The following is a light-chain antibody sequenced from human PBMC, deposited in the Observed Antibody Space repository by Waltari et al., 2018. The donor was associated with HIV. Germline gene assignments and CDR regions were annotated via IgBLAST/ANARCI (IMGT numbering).Light chain of an antibody. CDR1: SGHSTYA. V-gene: IGLV4-69*01. Sequence: QVVLTQSPSASASLGASVKLTCTLSSGHSTYAVAWHQQQPEKGPRYLIKLNGDGKHYEGDGVPDRFSASSAGAERYLTISSIQSEDEAYYYCQTWGTGFVVFGGGTKLTVL. J-gene: IGLJ2*01. CDR3: QTWGTGFVV. CDR2: LNGDGKH.